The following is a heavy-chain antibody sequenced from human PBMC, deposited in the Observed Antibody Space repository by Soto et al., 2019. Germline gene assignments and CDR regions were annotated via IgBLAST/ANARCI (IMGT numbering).Heavy chain of an antibody. V-gene: IGHV6-1*01. CDR3: ARDLHPDYDFWSGYHDVYYYYGMDV. J-gene: IGHJ6*02. Sequence: SQTLSLTCAISGDSVSSNSAAWNWIRQSPSRGLEWLGRTYYRSKWYNDYAVSVKSRITINPDTSKNQFSLQLNSVTPEDTAVYYCARDLHPDYDFWSGYHDVYYYYGMDVWGQGTTVTVSS. CDR1: GDSVSSNSAA. D-gene: IGHD3-3*01. CDR2: TYYRSKWYN.